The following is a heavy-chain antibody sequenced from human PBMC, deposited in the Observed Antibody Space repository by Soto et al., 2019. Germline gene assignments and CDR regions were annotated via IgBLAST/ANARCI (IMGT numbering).Heavy chain of an antibody. D-gene: IGHD2-21*02. CDR1: GYTFTSYG. V-gene: IGHV1-18*01. J-gene: IGHJ4*02. CDR3: ARTGSGSIVVVTDFDY. CDR2: ISAYNGNT. Sequence: GASVKVSCKASGYTFTSYGISWVRQAPGQGLEWMGWISAYNGNTNYAQKLQGRVTMTTDTSTSTAYMEPRSLRSDDTAVYYCARTGSGSIVVVTDFDYWGQGTLVTVSS.